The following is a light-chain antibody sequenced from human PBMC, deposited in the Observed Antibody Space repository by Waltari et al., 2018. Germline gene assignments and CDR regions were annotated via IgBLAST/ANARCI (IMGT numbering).Light chain of an antibody. Sequence: QSVLTPPPSASGTPGQAVSIPCSGSTSTLGQNYVYWYQQFHGTAPSLLIYRNDRRPSGVPDRFSGSKSGTSASLAISGLRSEDEADYYCATWDDSLSGRVFGGGTELTVL. CDR3: ATWDDSLSGRV. V-gene: IGLV1-47*01. CDR1: TSTLGQNY. J-gene: IGLJ3*02. CDR2: RND.